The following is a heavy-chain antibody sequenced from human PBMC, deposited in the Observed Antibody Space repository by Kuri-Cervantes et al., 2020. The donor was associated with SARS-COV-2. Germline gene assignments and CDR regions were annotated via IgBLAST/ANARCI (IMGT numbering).Heavy chain of an antibody. Sequence: SVKVSCKASGGTFSSYAISWVRQAPGQGLEWMGGIIPNFGTTNYEQKFQGRVTITADESTSTAYMELSSLRSEDTAVYYCARSLVNIAEIDAFDIWGQRTMVTVSS. J-gene: IGHJ3*02. V-gene: IGHV1-69*13. D-gene: IGHD3-9*01. CDR3: ARSLVNIAEIDAFDI. CDR2: IIPNFGTT. CDR1: GGTFSSYA.